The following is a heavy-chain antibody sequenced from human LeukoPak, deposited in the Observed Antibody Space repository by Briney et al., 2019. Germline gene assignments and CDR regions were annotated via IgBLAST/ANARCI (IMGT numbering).Heavy chain of an antibody. J-gene: IGHJ3*02. CDR2: IYTSGST. D-gene: IGHD2-21*02. Sequence: PSQTLSLTCTVSGGSISSNSYYWSWIRQPAGKGLEWIRRIYTSGSTNYNPSLKSRVTISVDTSKNQFSLKLSSVTAADTAVYYCAGAYCGGDCYSGRTFDIWGQGTMVTVSS. V-gene: IGHV4-61*02. CDR1: GGSISSNSYY. CDR3: AGAYCGGDCYSGRTFDI.